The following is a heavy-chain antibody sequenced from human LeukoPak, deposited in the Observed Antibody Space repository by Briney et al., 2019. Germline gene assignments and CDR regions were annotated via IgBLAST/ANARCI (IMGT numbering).Heavy chain of an antibody. CDR2: ISGSGGST. D-gene: IGHD3-10*01. CDR1: GFTFSSYS. CDR3: AKDSVPYYYGSGYFDY. V-gene: IGHV3-23*01. J-gene: IGHJ4*02. Sequence: GGSLRLSCAASGFTFSSYSMNWVRQAPGRGLEWVSAISGSGGSTYYADSVKGRFTISRDNSKNTLYLQMNSLRAEDTAVYYCAKDSVPYYYGSGYFDYWGQGTLVTVSS.